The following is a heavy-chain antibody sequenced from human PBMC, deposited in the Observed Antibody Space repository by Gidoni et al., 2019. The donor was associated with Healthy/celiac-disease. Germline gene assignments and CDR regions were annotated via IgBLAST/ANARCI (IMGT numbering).Heavy chain of an antibody. D-gene: IGHD5-12*01. CDR1: GFTFSSYA. Sequence: EVQLVESGGGLVQPGGSLRLSCSASGFTFSSYAMHWVRQAPGKGLEYVSAISSNGGSTYYADSVKGRFTISRDNSKNTLYLQMSSLRAEDTAVYYCVKAWGVYSGYDSPNYWGQGTLVTVSS. J-gene: IGHJ4*02. V-gene: IGHV3-64D*06. CDR3: VKAWGVYSGYDSPNY. CDR2: ISSNGGST.